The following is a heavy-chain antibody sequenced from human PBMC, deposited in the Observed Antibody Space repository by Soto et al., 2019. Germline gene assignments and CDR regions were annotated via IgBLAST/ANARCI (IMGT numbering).Heavy chain of an antibody. CDR3: ARDLGMVPAAPTWLLLGRGNWFDP. V-gene: IGHV3-21*01. CDR1: GFTFSSYS. Sequence: GGSLRLSCAASGFTFSSYSMNWVRQAPGKGLEWVSSISSSSSYIYYADSVKGRFTISRDNAKNSLYLQMNSLRAEDTALYYCARDLGMVPAAPTWLLLGRGNWFDPWGQGTLVTVSS. D-gene: IGHD2-2*01. J-gene: IGHJ5*02. CDR2: ISSSSSYI.